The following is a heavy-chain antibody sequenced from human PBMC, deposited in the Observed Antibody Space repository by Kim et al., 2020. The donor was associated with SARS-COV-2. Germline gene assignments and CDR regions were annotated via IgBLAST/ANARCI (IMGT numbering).Heavy chain of an antibody. Sequence: GGSLRLSCTASGFTFGDYAMSWFRQAPGKGLEWVGFIRSKAYGGTTEYAASVKGRFTISRDDSKSIAYLQMNSLKTEDTAVYYCTRVPVLRYFDWLANFDYWGQGTLVTVSS. CDR1: GFTFGDYA. D-gene: IGHD3-9*01. CDR3: TRVPVLRYFDWLANFDY. V-gene: IGHV3-49*03. CDR2: IRSKAYGGTT. J-gene: IGHJ4*02.